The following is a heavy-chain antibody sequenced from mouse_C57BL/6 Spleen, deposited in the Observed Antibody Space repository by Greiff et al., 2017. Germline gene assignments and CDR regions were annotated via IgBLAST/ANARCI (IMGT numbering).Heavy chain of an antibody. CDR2: IYPGNGYT. CDR3: ARSYDGCSPYARDY. V-gene: IGHV1-58*01. CDR1: GYTFTSYG. J-gene: IGHJ4*01. D-gene: IGHD1-1*01. Sequence: VQLQQSGAELVRPGSSVKMSCKTSGYTFTSYGINWVKQRPGQGLEWIGYIYPGNGYTEYNEKFKGKDTLTSDTSSSTAYMQLSSLTSEDSASYLCARSYDGCSPYARDYWGQGTSVTVSS.